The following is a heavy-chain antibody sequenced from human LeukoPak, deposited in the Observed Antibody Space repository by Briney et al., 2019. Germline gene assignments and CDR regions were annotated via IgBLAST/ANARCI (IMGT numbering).Heavy chain of an antibody. Sequence: AXSVKVSCKASGYSFTKYGLNWVRQAPGQGLQWMGWISCYNGHTHYAQNFQGRVTMTTDTSTNTAYMELRGLRSDDTAIYYCARREGRSASPFFFDSWGQGTLVTVSS. J-gene: IGHJ4*02. D-gene: IGHD6-6*01. V-gene: IGHV1-18*01. CDR1: GYSFTKYG. CDR2: ISCYNGHT. CDR3: ARREGRSASPFFFDS.